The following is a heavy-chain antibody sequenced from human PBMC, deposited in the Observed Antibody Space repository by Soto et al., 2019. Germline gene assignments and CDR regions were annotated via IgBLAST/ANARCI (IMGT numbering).Heavy chain of an antibody. CDR1: GFDFSNYA. V-gene: IGHV3-23*01. D-gene: IGHD4-17*01. CDR2: ISRSSNVI. CDR3: AKDPNGDYIGAFDD. J-gene: IGHJ4*02. Sequence: EVQLLESGGGLVQPGGSLRLSCAASGFDFSNYAVTWVRQAQGKGLEWVSSISRSSNVIYYADSVKGRFIISRDNSKNTVYLQMNRLRAEDTARYYCAKDPNGDYIGAFDDWGQGTVVTVSS.